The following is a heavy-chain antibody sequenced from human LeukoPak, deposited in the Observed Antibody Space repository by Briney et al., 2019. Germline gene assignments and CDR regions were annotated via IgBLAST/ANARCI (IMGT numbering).Heavy chain of an antibody. CDR2: IKSKIDGGTT. CDR1: GFTFSNAW. J-gene: IGHJ4*02. CDR3: TPEGVATTSALGY. D-gene: IGHD5-12*01. V-gene: IGHV3-15*01. Sequence: GGSLRLSCAASGFTFSNAWMSWVRQAPGKGLEWVGRIKSKIDGGTTDNAAPVKGRFTISRDDSKNTLYLQMNSLKTEDTAVYYCTPEGVATTSALGYWGQGTLVTVSS.